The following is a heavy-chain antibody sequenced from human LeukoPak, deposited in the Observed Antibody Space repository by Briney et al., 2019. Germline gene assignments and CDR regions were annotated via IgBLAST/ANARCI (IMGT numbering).Heavy chain of an antibody. J-gene: IGHJ4*02. CDR3: ASDGYSGSAFDY. Sequence: ASVKVSCKASGYTFTSYGISWVRQAPGQGLEWMGGIIPIFGTANYAQKFQGRVTITADESTSTAYMELSSLRSEDTAVYYCASDGYSGSAFDYWGQGTLVTVSS. CDR2: IIPIFGTA. D-gene: IGHD5-12*01. V-gene: IGHV1-69*13. CDR1: GYTFTSYG.